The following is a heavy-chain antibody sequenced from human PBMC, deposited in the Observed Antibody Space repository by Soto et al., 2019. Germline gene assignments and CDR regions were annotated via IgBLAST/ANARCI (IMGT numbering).Heavy chain of an antibody. Sequence: GGSLRLSCAASGVHFSGYSISWVRQAPGRGLEWVSTFRDTGDKTYYADSVKGRFTVSRDISQNTLYLQMNGLSPDDTAIYYCAKGPDPGAFDIWGQGTMVTVSS. J-gene: IGHJ3*02. CDR1: GVHFSGYS. D-gene: IGHD3-10*01. CDR3: AKGPDPGAFDI. CDR2: FRDTGDKT. V-gene: IGHV3-23*01.